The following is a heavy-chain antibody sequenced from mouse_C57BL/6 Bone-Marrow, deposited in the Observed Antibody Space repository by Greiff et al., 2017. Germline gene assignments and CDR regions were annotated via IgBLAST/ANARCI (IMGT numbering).Heavy chain of an antibody. CDR2: IDPSDSET. J-gene: IGHJ2*01. CDR1: GYTFTSYW. D-gene: IGHD1-1*01. V-gene: IGHV1-52*01. Sequence: QVQLQQPGAELVRPGSSVKLSCKASGYTFTSYWMHWVKQRPIQGLEWIGNIDPSDSETHYNQKFKDKATLTVDNSSSTASMQLSSLTSEDSTFYYCAIDLRDYCVYYVAYWGQGTTLTVSS. CDR3: AIDLRDYCVYYVAY.